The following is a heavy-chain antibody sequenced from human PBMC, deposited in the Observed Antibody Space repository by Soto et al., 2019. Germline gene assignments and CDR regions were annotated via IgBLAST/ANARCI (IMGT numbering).Heavy chain of an antibody. D-gene: IGHD4-17*01. Sequence: EAQLVESGGGVIQPGGSMRLSCGASGITFSRCLMSWVRQAPGKGLEWVAGISQEGTDTDYVDSVKVRFAISRDNPKNSLYLQMNSHRADGKAVYSCAREPLSSGDYAQTSWYFDLWGRGPRVTVSS. CDR2: ISQEGTDT. CDR1: GITFSRCL. J-gene: IGHJ2*01. V-gene: IGHV3-7*01. CDR3: AREPLSSGDYAQTSWYFDL.